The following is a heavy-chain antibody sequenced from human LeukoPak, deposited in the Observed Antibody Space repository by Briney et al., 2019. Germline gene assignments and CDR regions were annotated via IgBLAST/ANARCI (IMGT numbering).Heavy chain of an antibody. Sequence: GGSLRLSCAASGFTFSSSAMSWVRQAPGKGLEWVSTISGSGDRTYYADSVKGRFTISRDNSKNTLFLHMNSLRAEDTAVYYCAKDKTRYDSSGYLDYWGQGTLVTVSS. CDR2: ISGSGDRT. CDR1: GFTFSSSA. CDR3: AKDKTRYDSSGYLDY. J-gene: IGHJ4*02. V-gene: IGHV3-23*01. D-gene: IGHD3-22*01.